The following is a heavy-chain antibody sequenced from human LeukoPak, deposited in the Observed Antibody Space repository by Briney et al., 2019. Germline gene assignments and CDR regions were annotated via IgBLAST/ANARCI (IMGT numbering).Heavy chain of an antibody. V-gene: IGHV4-4*07. Sequence: PSETLSLTCTVPGGSISSFYWSWIRQPAGKGLEWIGRIYTSERTNYNPSLKSRVTMSVDTSKNQFSLKLSSVTAADTAIYYCARESHERAFDVWGQGTMVTVSS. J-gene: IGHJ3*01. CDR2: IYTSERT. D-gene: IGHD5-24*01. CDR1: GGSISSFY. CDR3: ARESHERAFDV.